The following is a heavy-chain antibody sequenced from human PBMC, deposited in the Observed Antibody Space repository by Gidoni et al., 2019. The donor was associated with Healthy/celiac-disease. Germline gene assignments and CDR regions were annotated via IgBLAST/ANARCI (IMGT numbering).Heavy chain of an antibody. Sequence: QVQLVQSGAEVKQPGSSVKVSCKASGGTFSSYAISWVRQAPGHGLDWMGGIIPIFGTANYAQKFQGRVTITADESTSTAYMELGSLRSEDTAVYYCARKNYDSSGYYSVYGMDVWGQGTTVTVSS. V-gene: IGHV1-69*01. D-gene: IGHD3-22*01. CDR3: ARKNYDSSGYYSVYGMDV. CDR2: IIPIFGTA. J-gene: IGHJ6*02. CDR1: GGTFSSYA.